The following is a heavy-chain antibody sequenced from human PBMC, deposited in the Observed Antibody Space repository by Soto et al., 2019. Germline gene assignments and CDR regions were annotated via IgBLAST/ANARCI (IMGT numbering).Heavy chain of an antibody. V-gene: IGHV3-30-3*01. CDR1: GFTFSSYA. CDR2: ISYDGSNK. Sequence: QVQLVESGGGVVQPGRSLRLSCAASGFTFSSYAMHWVRQAPGKGLEWVAVISYDGSNKYYADSVKGRFTISRDNSKNTLYLKMNSLRAEDTAVYYCARGQDPAPYYYYYGMDVWGQGTTVTVSS. J-gene: IGHJ6*02. CDR3: ARGQDPAPYYYYYGMDV.